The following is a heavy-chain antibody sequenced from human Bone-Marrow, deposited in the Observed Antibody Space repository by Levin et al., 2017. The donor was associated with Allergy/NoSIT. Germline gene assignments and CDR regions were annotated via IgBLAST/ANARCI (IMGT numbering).Heavy chain of an antibody. V-gene: IGHV3-33*01. Sequence: RGSLRLSCVASGFTFSTYGMHWVRQAPGKGPEWVALISSDGNDKYSDSVKGRFSISRDISKNTVYLQMNNLRVDDTAVYFCARGGYNTGWPPLGVWGQGTTVTVS. D-gene: IGHD6-19*01. J-gene: IGHJ6*02. CDR1: GFTFSTYG. CDR2: ISSDGNDK. CDR3: ARGGYNTGWPPLGV.